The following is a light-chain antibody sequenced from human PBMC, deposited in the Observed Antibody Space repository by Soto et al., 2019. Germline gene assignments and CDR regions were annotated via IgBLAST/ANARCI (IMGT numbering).Light chain of an antibody. V-gene: IGLV1-44*01. CDR3: AARDDSLNGVV. J-gene: IGLJ2*01. Sequence: QSVLTQPPSASGTPGQRVTISCSGSDSNIGGNTVNWYQQVPGAAPKLVIFSNIQRPSGIPDRFSGSKSGTSASLAISGLQSEDEAYYYCAARDDSLNGVVFGGGTKVTVL. CDR1: DSNIGGNT. CDR2: SNI.